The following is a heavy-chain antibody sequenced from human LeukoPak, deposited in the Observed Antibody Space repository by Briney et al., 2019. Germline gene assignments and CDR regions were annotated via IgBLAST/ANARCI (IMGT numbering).Heavy chain of an antibody. V-gene: IGHV3-11*01. Sequence: PGGSLRLSCAASGFTFSDYYMSWIRQAPGKGLEWVSYISSSGSTIYYADSVKGRFTISRDNAKNSLYLQMNSLRAEDTAVYYCARENGYYDSSGYYYVGPYYFDYWGQGTLVTVSS. CDR1: GFTFSDYY. CDR3: ARENGYYDSSGYYYVGPYYFDY. J-gene: IGHJ4*02. CDR2: ISSSGSTI. D-gene: IGHD3-22*01.